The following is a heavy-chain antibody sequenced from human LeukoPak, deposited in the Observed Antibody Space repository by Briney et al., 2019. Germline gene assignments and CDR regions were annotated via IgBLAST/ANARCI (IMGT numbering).Heavy chain of an antibody. D-gene: IGHD2-21*02. Sequence: GASVKVSCKASGGTFSSYAISWVRQAPGQGLEWMGGIIPIFGTANYAQKFQGRVTITADESTSTAYMELSSLSADDTAVYYCARSYDCGGDCFEAFDIWGQGTMVTVSS. J-gene: IGHJ3*02. CDR2: IIPIFGTA. CDR1: GGTFSSYA. CDR3: ARSYDCGGDCFEAFDI. V-gene: IGHV1-69*13.